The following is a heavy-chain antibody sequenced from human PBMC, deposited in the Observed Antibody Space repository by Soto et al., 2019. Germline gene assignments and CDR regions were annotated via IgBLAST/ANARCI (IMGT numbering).Heavy chain of an antibody. CDR3: ARDSSGYYENWFDP. V-gene: IGHV4-59*01. Sequence: SETLSLTCTVSGGSISSYYWSWIRQPPGKGLEWIGYIYYSGSTNYNPSLKSRVTISVDMSKNQFSLKLSSVTAADTAVYYCARDSSGYYENWFDPWGQGTLVTVSS. CDR2: IYYSGST. D-gene: IGHD3-22*01. CDR1: GGSISSYY. J-gene: IGHJ5*02.